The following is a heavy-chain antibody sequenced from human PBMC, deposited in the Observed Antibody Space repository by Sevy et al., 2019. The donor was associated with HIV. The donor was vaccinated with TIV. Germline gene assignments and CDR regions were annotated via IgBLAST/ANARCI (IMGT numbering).Heavy chain of an antibody. Sequence: ASVKVSCRSSGYTFIAYYIHWVRQAPGQGLEWMGWINPRNGGTDYGPKFQGRVTLTTDTSINTSYMDLTRLTSHDTAVYDCARVTSRPPNWNDDSCDIWGQGTMVTVSS. CDR2: INPRNGGT. D-gene: IGHD1-1*01. V-gene: IGHV1-2*02. CDR3: ARVTSRPPNWNDDSCDI. CDR1: GYTFIAYY. J-gene: IGHJ3*02.